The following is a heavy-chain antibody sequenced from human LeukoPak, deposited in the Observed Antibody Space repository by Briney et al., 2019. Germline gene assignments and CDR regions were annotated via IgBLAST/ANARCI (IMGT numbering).Heavy chain of an antibody. CDR1: GFIFSSFG. V-gene: IGHV3-33*01. CDR3: TRDQGSSDYYGMDV. CDR2: IWYDGSNK. D-gene: IGHD6-13*01. Sequence: GGSLRLSCAASGFIFSSFGMHWARQAPDKGLEWVAVIWYDGSNKYHADSVKGRFTISRDNSKNTLYLQMNGLRAEDTAVYYCTRDQGSSDYYGMDVWGQGTTVTVSS. J-gene: IGHJ6*02.